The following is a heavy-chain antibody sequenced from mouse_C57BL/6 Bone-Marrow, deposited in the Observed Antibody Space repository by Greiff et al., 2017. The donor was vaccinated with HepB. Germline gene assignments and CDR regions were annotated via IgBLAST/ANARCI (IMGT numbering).Heavy chain of an antibody. CDR3: ARGGTARWDYFDY. V-gene: IGHV1-69*01. D-gene: IGHD1-1*02. Sequence: QVQLQQPGAELVMPGASVKLSCKASGYTFTSYWMHWVKQRPGQGLEWIGEIDPSDSYTNYNQKFKGKSTLTVDKSSSTAYMQLSSLTSEDSAVDYCARGGTARWDYFDYWGQGTTLTVSS. CDR1: GYTFTSYW. CDR2: IDPSDSYT. J-gene: IGHJ2*01.